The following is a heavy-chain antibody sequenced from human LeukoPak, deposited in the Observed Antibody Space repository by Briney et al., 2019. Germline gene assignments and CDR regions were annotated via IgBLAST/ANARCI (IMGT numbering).Heavy chain of an antibody. CDR2: INHSGST. CDR3: AGYARYCSGGSCYRDD. J-gene: IGHJ4*02. D-gene: IGHD2-15*01. CDR1: GGSFSGYY. Sequence: PSETLSLTCAVYGGSFSGYYWSWIRQPPGKGLEWIGEINHSGSTNHNPSLKSRVTISVDTSKNQFSLKLSSVTAADTAVYYCAGYARYCSGGSCYRDDWGQGTLVTVSS. V-gene: IGHV4-34*01.